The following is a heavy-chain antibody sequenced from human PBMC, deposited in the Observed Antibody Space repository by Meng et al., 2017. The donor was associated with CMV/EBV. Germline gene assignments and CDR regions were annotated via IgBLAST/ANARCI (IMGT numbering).Heavy chain of an antibody. CDR1: GYTFSGYF. Sequence: SCTASGYTFSGYFIHWIRQAPGQRLEWMGWINPNNRDTKYAERFQDRVTMTRDTSTNTVYMELDSLRFVDTAIYYCAKDESNGYTDYWGPGTLVTVSS. V-gene: IGHV1-2*02. D-gene: IGHD5-18*01. CDR3: AKDESNGYTDY. CDR2: INPNNRDT. J-gene: IGHJ4*02.